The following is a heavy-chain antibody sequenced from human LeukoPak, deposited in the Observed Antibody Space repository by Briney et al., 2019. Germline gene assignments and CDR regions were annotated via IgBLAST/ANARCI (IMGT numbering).Heavy chain of an antibody. CDR2: ISYDGSNK. CDR3: TRVGYIDEGIDY. Sequence: GGSLRLSCAASGFTFSSYAMHWVRQAPGKGLEWVALISYDGSNKYYADSVKGRFTISRDNSKNSLYLQMNSLRAEDTAIYYCTRVGYIDEGIDYWGQGTLVTVSS. V-gene: IGHV3-30-3*01. D-gene: IGHD5-24*01. J-gene: IGHJ4*02. CDR1: GFTFSSYA.